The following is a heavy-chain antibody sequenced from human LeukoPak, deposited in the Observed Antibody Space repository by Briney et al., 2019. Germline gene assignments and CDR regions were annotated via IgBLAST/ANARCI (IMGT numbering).Heavy chain of an antibody. CDR3: ARPQSTPSAYYYDSSGYSDAFDI. J-gene: IGHJ3*02. D-gene: IGHD3-22*01. CDR2: ISAYNGNT. V-gene: IGHV1-18*01. Sequence: GASVKVSCKASGFTFTSYGICWVRQAPGQGLEWMGWISAYNGNTNYAQKVQGRVTMTTDTSTSTAYMELRSLRSDDTAVYYCARPQSTPSAYYYDSSGYSDAFDIWGQGTMVTVSS. CDR1: GFTFTSYG.